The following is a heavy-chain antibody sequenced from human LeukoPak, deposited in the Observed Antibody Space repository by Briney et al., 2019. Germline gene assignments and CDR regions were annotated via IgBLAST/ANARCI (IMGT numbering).Heavy chain of an antibody. CDR3: ARELSYGDYRPENWFDP. Sequence: ASVKVSCKASGYTFTSYGISWVRQAPGQGLEWMGWISAYNGNTNYAQKLQGRVTMTTDTSMSTAYMELRSLRSDDTAVYYCARELSYGDYRPENWFDPWGQGTLVTVSS. D-gene: IGHD4-17*01. V-gene: IGHV1-18*01. CDR1: GYTFTSYG. CDR2: ISAYNGNT. J-gene: IGHJ5*02.